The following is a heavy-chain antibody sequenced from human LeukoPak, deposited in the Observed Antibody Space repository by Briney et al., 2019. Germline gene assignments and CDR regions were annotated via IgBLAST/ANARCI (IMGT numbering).Heavy chain of an antibody. J-gene: IGHJ5*02. CDR2: INHSGST. V-gene: IGHV4-34*01. CDR1: GGSFSGYY. CDR3: ARYLGPRGVRVRHHSWFDP. D-gene: IGHD3-10*01. Sequence: SETLSLTCAVYGGSFSGYYWSWIRQPPGKGLEWIGEINHSGSTNYNPSLKSRVTISVDTSKNQFSLKLSSVTAADTAVYYCARYLGPRGVRVRHHSWFDPWGQETLVTVSS.